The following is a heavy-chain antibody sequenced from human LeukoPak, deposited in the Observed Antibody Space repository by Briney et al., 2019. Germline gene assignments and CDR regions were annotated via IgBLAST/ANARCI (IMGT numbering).Heavy chain of an antibody. V-gene: IGHV4-39*07. CDR1: GGSISSSSYY. D-gene: IGHD3-3*01. Sequence: SETLSLTCTVSGGSISSSSYYWGWIRQPPGKGLEWIGSIYYSGSTYYNPSLKSRVTISVDTSKNQFSLKLSSVTAVDTAVYYCARGSPTYYDFWSGYSGGDAFDIWGQGTMVTVSS. CDR3: ARGSPTYYDFWSGYSGGDAFDI. J-gene: IGHJ3*02. CDR2: IYYSGST.